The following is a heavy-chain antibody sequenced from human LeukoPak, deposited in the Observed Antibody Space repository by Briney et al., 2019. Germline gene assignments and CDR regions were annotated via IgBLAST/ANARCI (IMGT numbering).Heavy chain of an antibody. D-gene: IGHD6-13*01. CDR3: ASGQKLGF. CDR2: IKQDGSDK. CDR1: GFTFSSYW. V-gene: IGHV3-7*01. Sequence: GGSLRLSCVASGFTFSSYWMSWVRQTPGKGLEWVANIKQDGSDKYYVDSVKGRFTISRDNAKNSLYLQMNSLRAEDTAVYYCASGQKLGFWGQGTLVTVSS. J-gene: IGHJ4*02.